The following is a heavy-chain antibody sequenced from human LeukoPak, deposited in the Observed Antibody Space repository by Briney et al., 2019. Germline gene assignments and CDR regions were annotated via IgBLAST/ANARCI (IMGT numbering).Heavy chain of an antibody. D-gene: IGHD2-15*01. Sequence: GESLKISCKTSGYSFTNYWIGWVRQMPGKGLEWMGIIYPGDSDTRYSPSFQDQVTISADKSISAAYLQWSSLKASDTAIYYCARHMLGGFDGPDFWGQGNLVTVSS. CDR3: ARHMLGGFDGPDF. J-gene: IGHJ4*02. CDR2: IYPGDSDT. V-gene: IGHV5-51*01. CDR1: GYSFTNYW.